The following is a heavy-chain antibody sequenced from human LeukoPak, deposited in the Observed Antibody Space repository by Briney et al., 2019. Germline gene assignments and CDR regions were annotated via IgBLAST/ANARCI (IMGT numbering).Heavy chain of an antibody. CDR2: IYSGGST. Sequence: PGGSLRLSCAASGFTVSTSYMSWVRQAPGKGLEWVSVIYSGGSTYYADSAKGRFTISRDNSKNTVYLQMNSLRAEDTAVYYCARDRNTGHLDYWGQGTLVTVSS. J-gene: IGHJ4*02. CDR3: ARDRNTGHLDY. CDR1: GFTVSTSY. D-gene: IGHD2-8*02. V-gene: IGHV3-66*01.